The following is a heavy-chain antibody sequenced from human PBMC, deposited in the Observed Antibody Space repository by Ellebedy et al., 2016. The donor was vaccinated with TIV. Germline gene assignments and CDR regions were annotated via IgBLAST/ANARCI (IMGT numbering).Heavy chain of an antibody. CDR2: IDPSDSYT. D-gene: IGHD6-6*01. V-gene: IGHV5-10-1*01. Sequence: KVSCKGSGYSFTSYWIGWVRQMPGKGLEWMGRIDPSDSYTNYSPSFQGHVTISADKSISTAYLQWSSLKASDTAMYYCARLRAARPFDWGQGTLVTVSS. CDR1: GYSFTSYW. J-gene: IGHJ4*02. CDR3: ARLRAARPFD.